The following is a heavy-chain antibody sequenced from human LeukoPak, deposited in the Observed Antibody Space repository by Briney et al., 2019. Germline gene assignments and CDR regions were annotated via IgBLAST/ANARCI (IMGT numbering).Heavy chain of an antibody. D-gene: IGHD3-22*01. J-gene: IGHJ1*01. Sequence: SQTLSLTCTVSGASISSSYCTWIRQSAGEGLEWIGRMSSGGSTTYNPSFKGRVTMSLDTSKRQFSLNLSSVTAADTAVYYCARDQTYYVSSGYYYVTYLQHWGQGILVTVSS. CDR1: GASISSSY. V-gene: IGHV4-4*07. CDR3: ARDQTYYVSSGYYYVTYLQH. CDR2: MSSGGST.